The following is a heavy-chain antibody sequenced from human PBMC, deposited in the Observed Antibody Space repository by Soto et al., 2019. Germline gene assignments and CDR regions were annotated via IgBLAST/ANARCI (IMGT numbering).Heavy chain of an antibody. D-gene: IGHD6-25*01. J-gene: IGHJ3*02. CDR2: IKKDESKK. CDR1: GFTFSDYW. CDR3: ARDVSTVSGRHYLDAFDM. Sequence: ESGGGLVQPGESLRLSCAASGFTFSDYWMTWVRQAPGKGLEWVANIKKDESKKSYLDSVRGRFTISRDNARNSLYLQMDRLRAEGTALYYCARDVSTVSGRHYLDAFDMWGQGTMVTVSS. V-gene: IGHV3-7*05.